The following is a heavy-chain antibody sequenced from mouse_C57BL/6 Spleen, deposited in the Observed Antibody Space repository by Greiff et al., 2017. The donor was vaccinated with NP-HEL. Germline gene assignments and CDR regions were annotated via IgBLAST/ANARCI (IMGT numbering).Heavy chain of an antibody. CDR1: GYTFTDYN. CDR2: INPNNGGT. CDR3: AREGYYYGSSFFDY. Sequence: VQLQQSGPELVKPGASVKIPCKASGYTFTDYNMDWVKQSHGKSLEWIGDINPNNGGTIYNQKFKGKATLTVDKSSSTAYMELRSLTSEDTAVYYGAREGYYYGSSFFDYWGQGTTLTVSS. D-gene: IGHD1-1*01. J-gene: IGHJ2*01. V-gene: IGHV1-18*01.